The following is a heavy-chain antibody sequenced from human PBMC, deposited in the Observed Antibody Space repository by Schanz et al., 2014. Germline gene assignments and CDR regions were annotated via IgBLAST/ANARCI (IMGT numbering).Heavy chain of an antibody. Sequence: EVQLLESGGGLVQPGGSLRISCAASGFTFSGYAMSWVRQAPGKGLEWVSTLSGSGAGTFYADSVKGRFTISRDNGKKSMYLQMNSLRAEDTAVYYCARLDSSSWYPRYWGQGTLVTVSS. CDR2: LSGSGAGT. V-gene: IGHV3-23*01. D-gene: IGHD6-13*01. CDR3: ARLDSSSWYPRY. J-gene: IGHJ4*02. CDR1: GFTFSGYA.